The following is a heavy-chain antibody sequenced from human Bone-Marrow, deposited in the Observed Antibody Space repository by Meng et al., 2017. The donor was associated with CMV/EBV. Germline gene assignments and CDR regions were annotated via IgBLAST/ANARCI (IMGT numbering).Heavy chain of an antibody. Sequence: GGSLRLSCAASGFTVSTCHMTWVRQTPGRGLEWVSVIDRGGTPYYAASVRGRFTISRDNSGNALYFEFNSLRVEDTAVYYCARAVDDVRAFDVWGQGALVTVSS. D-gene: IGHD1-1*01. V-gene: IGHV3-53*01. CDR2: IDRGGTP. CDR1: GFTVSTCH. CDR3: ARAVDDVRAFDV. J-gene: IGHJ3*01.